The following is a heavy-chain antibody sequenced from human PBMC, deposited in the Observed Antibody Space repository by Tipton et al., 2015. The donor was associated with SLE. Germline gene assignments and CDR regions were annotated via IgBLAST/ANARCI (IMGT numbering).Heavy chain of an antibody. D-gene: IGHD6-6*01. V-gene: IGHV4-30-4*01. CDR2: VHYSGTP. J-gene: IGHJ5*02. CDR1: GGSISSGNYY. CDR3: ARQGEYSSSSGFWLDP. Sequence: TLSLTCTVSGGSISSGNYYWSWIRQLPGKGLEWIGYVHYSGTPYYNPSLKSRLTMSVDTSRNQFSLKLNSVTAADTAMYYCARQGEYSSSSGFWLDPWGQVTLVTVSS.